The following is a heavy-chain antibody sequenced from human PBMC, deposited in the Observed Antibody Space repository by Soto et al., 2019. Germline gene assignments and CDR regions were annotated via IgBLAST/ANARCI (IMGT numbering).Heavy chain of an antibody. CDR1: GFTFSSYD. V-gene: IGHV3-13*01. CDR2: IGTAGDT. Sequence: ESGGGLVQPGGSLRLSCAASGFTFSSYDMHWVRQATGKGLEWVSAIGTAGDTYYPGYVKGRFTISRENAKHSLYLQMNSLRAGDTAVYYCARGGSRNSSSSEQGRRGWFDPWGQGTLVTVSS. D-gene: IGHD6-6*01. J-gene: IGHJ5*02. CDR3: ARGGSRNSSSSEQGRRGWFDP.